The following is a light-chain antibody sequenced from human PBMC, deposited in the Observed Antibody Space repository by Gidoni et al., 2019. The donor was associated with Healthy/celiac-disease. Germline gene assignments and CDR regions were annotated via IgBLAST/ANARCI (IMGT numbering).Light chain of an antibody. J-gene: IGKJ1*01. V-gene: IGKV1-9*01. Sequence: DIQYTQSPSFLSASVGDRVTSTCRHSQGISSYLVLYQQKPGKAPKLLIYAVYTLQRWVPSRFSGSGSWTEFPLTISRLQPEDFGTYYCQQLNSYPPTFGPGTKVEIK. CDR2: AVY. CDR1: QGISSY. CDR3: QQLNSYPPT.